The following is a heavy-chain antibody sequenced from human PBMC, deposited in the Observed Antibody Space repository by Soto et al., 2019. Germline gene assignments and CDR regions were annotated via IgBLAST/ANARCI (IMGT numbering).Heavy chain of an antibody. V-gene: IGHV3-23*01. D-gene: IGHD1-1*01. Sequence: GGSVRLSCAASGFTFSNYAMSWVRQAPGKGLEWVSAISGSGGSTYYADSVKGRFTISRDNSKNTLYLQMNSLRADDTAIYYCAKDTVMATTVFDYCGQGTLVTVSS. CDR2: ISGSGGST. J-gene: IGHJ4*02. CDR3: AKDTVMATTVFDY. CDR1: GFTFSNYA.